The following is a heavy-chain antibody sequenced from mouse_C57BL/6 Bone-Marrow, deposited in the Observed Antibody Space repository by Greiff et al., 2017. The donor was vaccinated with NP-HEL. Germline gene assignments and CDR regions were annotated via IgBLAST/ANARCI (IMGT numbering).Heavy chain of an antibody. CDR1: GYTFTDYY. Sequence: EVQLQQSGPELVKPGASVKISCKASGYTFTDYYMNWVKQSHGKSLEWIGDINPNNGGTSYNQKFKGKATLTVDKSSSTAYMELRSLTSEDSAVYYCARCGLAYWGQGTLVTVSA. CDR3: ARCGLAY. J-gene: IGHJ3*01. CDR2: INPNNGGT. V-gene: IGHV1-26*01.